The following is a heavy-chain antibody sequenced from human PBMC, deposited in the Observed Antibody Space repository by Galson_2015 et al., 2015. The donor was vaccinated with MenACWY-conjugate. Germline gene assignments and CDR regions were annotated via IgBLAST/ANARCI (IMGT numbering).Heavy chain of an antibody. V-gene: IGHV4-59*02. D-gene: IGHD4-23*01. J-gene: IGHJ4*02. CDR3: AKYYCGSDNTCYYFDT. Sequence: SETLSLTCTVSGASVRSAYWSWIRQPPGKALEWIGYIHNSGSTNYNPSLKGRATIPIDTSRNQFSLKLSSVTAADTAVYYCAKYYCGSDNTCYYFDTWGQGTLVTVSS. CDR1: GASVRSAY. CDR2: IHNSGST.